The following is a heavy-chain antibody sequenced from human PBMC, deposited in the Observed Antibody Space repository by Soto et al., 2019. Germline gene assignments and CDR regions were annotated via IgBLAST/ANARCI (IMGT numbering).Heavy chain of an antibody. Sequence: ASVKVSCKASGYTFTSYAMHWVRQAPGQRLEWMGWINAGNGNTKYSQKFQGGVTITRDTSASTAYMELSSLRSEDTAVYYCARSIAAAGTNYYYYYYMDVWGKGTTVTVSS. V-gene: IGHV1-3*01. D-gene: IGHD6-13*01. CDR3: ARSIAAAGTNYYYYYYMDV. J-gene: IGHJ6*03. CDR1: GYTFTSYA. CDR2: INAGNGNT.